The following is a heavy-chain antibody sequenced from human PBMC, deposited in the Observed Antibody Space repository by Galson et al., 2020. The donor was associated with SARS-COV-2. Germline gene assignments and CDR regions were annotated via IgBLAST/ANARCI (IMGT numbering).Heavy chain of an antibody. V-gene: IGHV3-23*01. CDR3: ARGEGSVWFGEPHYFDY. Sequence: GESLKISCAASGFTFYSYAMGWVRQAPGKGLVWVSGISGDGGSTYDADSVEGRFTISRDNSKNTLYLQMNSLRAEDTAVYYCARGEGSVWFGEPHYFDYWGQGALLTVSS. CDR1: GFTFYSYA. CDR2: ISGDGGST. D-gene: IGHD3-10*01. J-gene: IGHJ4*02.